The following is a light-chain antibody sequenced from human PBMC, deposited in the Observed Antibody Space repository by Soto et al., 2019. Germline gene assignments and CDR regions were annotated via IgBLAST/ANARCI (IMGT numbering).Light chain of an antibody. J-gene: IGKJ5*01. CDR3: LQYDGWPRT. CDR1: QNVRTN. CDR2: GAS. Sequence: ETVMTQSPVALSVSPGARATLSCRARQNVRTNLAWYQQKPGQAPRLLIYGASTRATGIPARVSGDGSGTEFTLTIDSLQSEDFVVYYWLQYDGWPRTFGQGTRLEIK. V-gene: IGKV3-15*01.